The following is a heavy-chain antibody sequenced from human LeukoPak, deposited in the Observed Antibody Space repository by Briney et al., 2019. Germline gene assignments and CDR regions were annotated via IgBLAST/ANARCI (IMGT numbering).Heavy chain of an antibody. CDR3: ARESSRGALEY. CDR2: INTDGSNT. CDR1: GFTLNSYW. V-gene: IGHV3-74*03. Sequence: GGSLRLSCAASGFTLNSYWMHWVRQAPGTGLLWVARINTDGSNTKYADSVKGRSTISRDDAKNTLYFQMNSLRAEDTGVYYCARESSRGALEYWGQGILVTVSS. D-gene: IGHD6-6*01. J-gene: IGHJ4*02.